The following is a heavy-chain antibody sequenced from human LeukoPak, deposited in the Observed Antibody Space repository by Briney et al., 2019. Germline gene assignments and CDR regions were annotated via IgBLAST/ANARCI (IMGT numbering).Heavy chain of an antibody. V-gene: IGHV4-39*07. J-gene: IGHJ3*02. CDR1: GGSISSSSYY. CDR2: IYYSGST. CDR3: ARSWDLQHAFDI. D-gene: IGHD1-26*01. Sequence: SETLSLTCTVSGGSISSSSYYWGWIRQPPGKGLEWIGSIYYSGSTYYNPSLKSRVTISVDTSKNQFSLKLTSVTAADTAVYYCARSWDLQHAFDIWGQGTMVTVSS.